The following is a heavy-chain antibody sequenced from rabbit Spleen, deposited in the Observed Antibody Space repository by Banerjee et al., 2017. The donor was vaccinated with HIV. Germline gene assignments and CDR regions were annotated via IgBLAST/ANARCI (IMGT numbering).Heavy chain of an antibody. V-gene: IGHV1S45*01. CDR3: ARNYVNAFDP. CDR2: IVVGSGGFT. Sequence: QEQLEESGGGLVKPEGSLTLTCKASGIDLSTDAYMCWVRQPPGKGLEWIACIVVGSGGFTYYANWAKGRFTISKTSSTTVTLQMISLTVADTATYFCARNYVNAFDPWGQGTLVTVS. CDR1: GIDLSTDAY. D-gene: IGHD1-1*01. J-gene: IGHJ2*01.